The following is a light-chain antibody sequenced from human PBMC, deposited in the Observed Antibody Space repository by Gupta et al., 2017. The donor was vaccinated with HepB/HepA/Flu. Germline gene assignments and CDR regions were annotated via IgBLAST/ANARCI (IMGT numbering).Light chain of an antibody. CDR3: QSADGSGTYYV. CDR2: KDS. Sequence: SEPTPPSSVPVSPGQTARTTCSGDALPKYYAYWYQQKPGQAPALVMYKDSERPSGIPERFSGTSSGTTVSLTLGGIQAIEETNYDCQSADGSGTYYVFGAGTSVTVL. V-gene: IGLV3-25*02. CDR1: ALPKYY. J-gene: IGLJ1*01.